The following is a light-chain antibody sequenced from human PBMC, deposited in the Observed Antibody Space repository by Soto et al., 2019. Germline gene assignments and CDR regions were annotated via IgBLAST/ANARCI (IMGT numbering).Light chain of an antibody. CDR2: EVN. CDR3: SSYADSNNLV. CDR1: SSDVASNDY. V-gene: IGLV2-8*01. J-gene: IGLJ2*01. Sequence: QSALTQSPSTSGSPGQSVTISCTGSSSDVASNDYVSCYQQHPGKAPKLMIYEVNRRPSGVPDRFSGSKSGNTASLTVSGLQAEDEAVYHCSSYADSNNLVFGGGTKLTVL.